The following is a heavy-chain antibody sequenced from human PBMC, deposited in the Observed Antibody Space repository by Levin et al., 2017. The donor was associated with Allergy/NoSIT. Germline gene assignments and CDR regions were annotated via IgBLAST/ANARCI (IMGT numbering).Heavy chain of an antibody. D-gene: IGHD3-16*01. J-gene: IGHJ4*02. CDR1: GDSISSSTYY. CDR3: VRLGENGFDY. V-gene: IGHV4-39*01. CDR2: IYYSGDP. Sequence: SETLSLTCIVSGDSISSSTYYWGWIRQPPGKGLEWIGSIYYSGDPYYNPSLKSRVTISLDTSKNQFFLRLSSVTAADTTVYFCVRLGENGFDYWGQGALVTVTS.